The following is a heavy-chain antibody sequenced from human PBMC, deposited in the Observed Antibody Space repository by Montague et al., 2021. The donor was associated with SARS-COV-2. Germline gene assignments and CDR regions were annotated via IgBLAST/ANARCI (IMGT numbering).Heavy chain of an antibody. CDR1: GDSISGYY. CDR2: IFHSGST. J-gene: IGHJ4*02. Sequence: SETLSLTCTVSGDSISGYYWNWIWQTPAKGLEWNGYIFHSGSTNYNSSLRSRVTISVAKSKNQFSLNLSSVAAADTAVYYCAGEARPTVTPFDYWGQGTLVTVS. V-gene: IGHV4-59*12. CDR3: AGEARPTVTPFDY. D-gene: IGHD4-17*01.